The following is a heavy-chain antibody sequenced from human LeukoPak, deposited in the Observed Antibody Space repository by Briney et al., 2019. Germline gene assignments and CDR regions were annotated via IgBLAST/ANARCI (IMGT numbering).Heavy chain of an antibody. J-gene: IGHJ4*02. CDR3: TRLDDFWTGYTYYFDY. CDR2: IRSKANSYAT. CDR1: GFTFSGSA. Sequence: GGFLRLSCAASGFTFSGSAMHWVRQASRKGLEWVGRIRSKANSYATAYAASVKGRFTISRDDSKNTAYLQMNSLRTEDTAVYYCTRLDDFWTGYTYYFDYWGQGTLVTVSS. V-gene: IGHV3-73*01. D-gene: IGHD3/OR15-3a*01.